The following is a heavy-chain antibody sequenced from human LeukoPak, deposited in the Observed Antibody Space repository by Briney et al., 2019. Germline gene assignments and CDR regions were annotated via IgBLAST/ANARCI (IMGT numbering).Heavy chain of an antibody. CDR2: ISTRSEYI. J-gene: IGHJ5*02. D-gene: IGHD2-2*02. Sequence: GGSLRLSCAASGFTFRTYSMNWVRRTPGKGLEWVSSISTRSEYIYYADSVKGRFTISRDNAKNSLYLQMTSLRAEDTAVYYCARGGLPSAIDWFDPWGQGTLVTVSS. CDR3: ARGGLPSAIDWFDP. CDR1: GFTFRTYS. V-gene: IGHV3-21*01.